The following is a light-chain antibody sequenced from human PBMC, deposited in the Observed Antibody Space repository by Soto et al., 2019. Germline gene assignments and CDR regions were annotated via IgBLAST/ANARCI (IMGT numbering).Light chain of an antibody. J-gene: IGLJ2*01. CDR2: STN. Sequence: QAVVTQEPSFSVSPGGTVTLTCGLSSGSVSTSYYPSWYQQTPGQAPRTLIYSTNTRSSGVTDRFSGSILGNKAALTITGGKEDDETDYYCVRYQGSYVVFGGGTKLAVL. CDR3: VRYQGSYVV. CDR1: SGSVSTSYY. V-gene: IGLV8-61*01.